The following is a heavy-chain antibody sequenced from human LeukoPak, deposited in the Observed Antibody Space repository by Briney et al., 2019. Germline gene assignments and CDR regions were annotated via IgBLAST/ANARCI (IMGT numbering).Heavy chain of an antibody. CDR2: INHNGNVN. Sequence: GGSLRLSCAASGSTFSSYWMNWARQAPGKGLEWVASINHNGNVNYYVDSVKGRFTISRDNAKNSLYLQMSNLRAEDTAVYFCARGGGLDVWGQGATVTVPS. V-gene: IGHV3-7*03. CDR1: GSTFSSYW. CDR3: ARGGGLDV. D-gene: IGHD3-16*01. J-gene: IGHJ6*02.